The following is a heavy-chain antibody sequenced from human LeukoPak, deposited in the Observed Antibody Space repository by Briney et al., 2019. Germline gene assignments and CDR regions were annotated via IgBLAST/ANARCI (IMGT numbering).Heavy chain of an antibody. Sequence: ASVKVSCKASGYTFTTYGISWVRQAPGQGLEWMGWISAYSGSTGYARNLQGRVTMTTDTSTSTAYMELRSLRSDDTAVYYCARDGSHCSGGSCYRLFDSWGQGTLVTVSS. J-gene: IGHJ4*02. CDR3: ARDGSHCSGGSCYRLFDS. CDR1: GYTFTTYG. V-gene: IGHV1-18*01. D-gene: IGHD2-15*01. CDR2: ISAYSGST.